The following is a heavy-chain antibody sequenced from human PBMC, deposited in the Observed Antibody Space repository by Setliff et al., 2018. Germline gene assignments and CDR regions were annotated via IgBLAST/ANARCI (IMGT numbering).Heavy chain of an antibody. V-gene: IGHV3-33*08. Sequence: GGSLRLSCAASGFTFSTYRMHWVRQAPGKGLEWVAVIWDDGGNKYHADSVKGRFTISRDNSKNTLYLQMNSRRPEDTAVYYCARTGSGSGCYAGLESWGQGTPVTVSS. CDR2: IWDDGGNK. CDR3: ARTGSGSGCYAGLES. J-gene: IGHJ4*02. D-gene: IGHD2-15*01. CDR1: GFTFSTYR.